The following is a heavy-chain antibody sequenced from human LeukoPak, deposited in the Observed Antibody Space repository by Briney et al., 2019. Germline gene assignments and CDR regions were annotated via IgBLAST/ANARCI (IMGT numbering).Heavy chain of an antibody. CDR3: ARGYYYDSSGYYYGY. D-gene: IGHD3-22*01. CDR2: INPKSGGT. CDR1: GYTFTGYC. J-gene: IGHJ4*02. Sequence: EASVKVSCKASGYTFTGYCMHWVRQAPGQGLEWMGWINPKSGGTNYAQKFQGRVTMTRDTSISTAYMELSRLRSDDTAVYYCARGYYYDSSGYYYGYWGQGTLVTVSS. V-gene: IGHV1-2*02.